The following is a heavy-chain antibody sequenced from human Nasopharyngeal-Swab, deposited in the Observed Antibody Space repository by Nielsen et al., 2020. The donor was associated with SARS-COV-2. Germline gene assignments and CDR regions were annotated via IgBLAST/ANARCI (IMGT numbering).Heavy chain of an antibody. Sequence: VRQAPGKGLEWVSYISSSGSTIYYADSVKGRFTISRDNSKNTLYLQMNSLRAEDTAVYYCAIDSSGQDYWGQGTLVTVSS. V-gene: IGHV3-48*01. J-gene: IGHJ4*02. D-gene: IGHD6-19*01. CDR2: ISSSGSTI. CDR3: AIDSSGQDY.